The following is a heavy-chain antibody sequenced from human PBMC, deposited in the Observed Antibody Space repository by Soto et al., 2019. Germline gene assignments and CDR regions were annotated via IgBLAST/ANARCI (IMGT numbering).Heavy chain of an antibody. CDR2: IKQDGSEK. CDR1: GFTFSSYW. J-gene: IGHJ4*02. CDR3: AIAYCSGGSCYFDY. D-gene: IGHD2-15*01. V-gene: IGHV3-7*03. Sequence: GGSLRLSCAASGFTFSSYWMSWVRQAPGKGLEWVANIKQDGSEKYYVDSVKGRFTISRDNAKNSLYLQMNSLRAEDTAVYYCAIAYCSGGSCYFDYWVQGPLVTVSS.